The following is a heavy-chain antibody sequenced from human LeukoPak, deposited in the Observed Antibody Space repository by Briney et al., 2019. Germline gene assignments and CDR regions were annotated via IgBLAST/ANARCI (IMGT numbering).Heavy chain of an antibody. Sequence: SETLSLTCTVSGGSITNYYWAWIRQPPGKGLEWIGNIYYTGGTKYNPSLRSRVTISVDTSKNQFSLNLNSVTAADTAVYYCARDRGDSTSAAPYIWFDPWGQGTLVTVSS. CDR1: GGSITNYY. V-gene: IGHV4-59*01. J-gene: IGHJ5*02. D-gene: IGHD6-6*01. CDR3: ARDRGDSTSAAPYIWFDP. CDR2: IYYTGGT.